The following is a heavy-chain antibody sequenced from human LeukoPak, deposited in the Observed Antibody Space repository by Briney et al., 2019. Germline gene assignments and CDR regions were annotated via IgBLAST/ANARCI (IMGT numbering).Heavy chain of an antibody. V-gene: IGHV1-18*01. CDR1: GYTFTSYG. Sequence: ASVKVSCKASGYTFTSYGISWVRQAPGQGLEWMGWSSAYNGNTNYAQRLQGRVTMTADTSTSTAYMELRSLTSDDTAVYYCARDLREGSSSYQIPFDFWGQGTLVTVSS. CDR3: ARDLREGSSSYQIPFDF. CDR2: SSAYNGNT. D-gene: IGHD6-13*01. J-gene: IGHJ4*02.